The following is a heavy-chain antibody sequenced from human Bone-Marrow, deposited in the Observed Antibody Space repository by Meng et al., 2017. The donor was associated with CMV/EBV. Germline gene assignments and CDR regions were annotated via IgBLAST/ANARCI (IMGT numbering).Heavy chain of an antibody. D-gene: IGHD5-18*01. CDR1: GYTFTGYY. CDR3: ASEGKFEYSYGYYYGMDV. J-gene: IGHJ6*02. V-gene: IGHV1-2*02. Sequence: ASVKVSCKASGYTFTGYYMHWVRQAPGQGLEWMGWINPNSGGTNYAQKFQGRVTMTRDTSISTAYMELSRLRSDDTAVYYCASEGKFEYSYGYYYGMDVWGQGTTVTVSS. CDR2: INPNSGGT.